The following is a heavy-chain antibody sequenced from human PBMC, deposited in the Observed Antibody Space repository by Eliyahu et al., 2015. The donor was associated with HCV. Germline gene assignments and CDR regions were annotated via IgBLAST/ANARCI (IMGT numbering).Heavy chain of an antibody. CDR1: GGSISXYY. J-gene: IGHJ3*02. CDR2: IYSRWST. CDR3: ARVEDYYDSSGFEPDAFDI. V-gene: IGHV4-4*07. Sequence: QVQLQESGPGLVKPSETLSLXCXVSGGSISXYYXSWIRQPAGKGLEWIGRIYSRWSTNYNPSLKSRVTMSVDTSKNQFSLKLSSVTAADTAVYFCARVEDYYDSSGFEPDAFDIWGQGTMVTVSS. D-gene: IGHD3-22*01.